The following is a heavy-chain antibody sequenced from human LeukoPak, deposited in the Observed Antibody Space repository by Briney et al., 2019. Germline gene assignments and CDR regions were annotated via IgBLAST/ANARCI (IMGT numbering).Heavy chain of an antibody. Sequence: ASVKVSCKASGYTFTSYYIHWVRQAPGQGLEWMGIIYPSGGRTTYAQKFQGRVTMTRDTSTSTVYTELSSLRSEDTAVYYCARCAYPNEEFLQHWGRGTLVTVSS. V-gene: IGHV1-46*01. CDR3: ARCAYPNEEFLQH. CDR2: IYPSGGRT. D-gene: IGHD3-16*01. CDR1: GYTFTSYY. J-gene: IGHJ1*01.